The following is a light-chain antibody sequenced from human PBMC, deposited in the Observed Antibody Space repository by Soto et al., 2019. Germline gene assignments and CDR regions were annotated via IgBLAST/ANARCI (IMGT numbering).Light chain of an antibody. Sequence: EIVLTQSPGTLSLSPGERATLSCRASQSVSRSYLAWYQQKPGQAPRLLIYGASSRATGIPDRFSGSGSGTDFTLIISRLVPEDFAVFYCQQYGSSPGTFGQGTKVEIK. CDR3: QQYGSSPGT. CDR1: QSVSRSY. J-gene: IGKJ1*01. V-gene: IGKV3-20*01. CDR2: GAS.